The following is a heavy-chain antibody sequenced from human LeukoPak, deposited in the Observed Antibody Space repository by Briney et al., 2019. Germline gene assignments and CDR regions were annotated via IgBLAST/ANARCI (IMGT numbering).Heavy chain of an antibody. V-gene: IGHV1-2*02. CDR1: ANTFTGYY. J-gene: IGHJ4*02. CDR3: ATLKTLIPIWGIHY. Sequence: ASVKVSCKAPANTFTGYYMHWVRQAPGQGLEWMGWINLNNCGTNYAQKFQGRGAIIRDTSISTAYMELSRLISDDTAVYYCATLKTLIPIWGIHYWGQGPLVTVPS. CDR2: INLNNCGT. D-gene: IGHD3-16*01.